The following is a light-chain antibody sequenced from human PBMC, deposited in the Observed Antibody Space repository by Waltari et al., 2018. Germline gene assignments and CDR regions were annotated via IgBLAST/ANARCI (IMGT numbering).Light chain of an antibody. J-gene: IGLJ2*01. Sequence: SYVLTQPPSVSVAPGQTARITCGGNNIGSKSVHWYQQKPGQAPVLVVYDDSDRPSAIPERFSGSKSGNTATLTISRVEAGDEVDYYCKVWDSISDHVVFGGGTKLTVL. V-gene: IGLV3-21*02. CDR1: NIGSKS. CDR3: KVWDSISDHVV. CDR2: DDS.